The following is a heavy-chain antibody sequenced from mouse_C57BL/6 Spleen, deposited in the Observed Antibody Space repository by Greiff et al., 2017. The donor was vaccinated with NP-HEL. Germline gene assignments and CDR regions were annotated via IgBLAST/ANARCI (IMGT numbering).Heavy chain of an antibody. Sequence: QVQLQQPGAELVKPGASVKLSCKASGYTFTSYWMQWVKQRPGQGLEWIGEIDPSDSYTNYNQKFKGKATLTVDTSSSTAYMQLSSLTSEDSAVYYCAREGTGTYFDYWGQGTTLTVSS. CDR1: GYTFTSYW. V-gene: IGHV1-50*01. CDR2: IDPSDSYT. CDR3: AREGTGTYFDY. J-gene: IGHJ2*01. D-gene: IGHD4-1*01.